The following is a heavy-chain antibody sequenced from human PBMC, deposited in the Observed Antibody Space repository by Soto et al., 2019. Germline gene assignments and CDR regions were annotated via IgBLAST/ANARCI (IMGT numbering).Heavy chain of an antibody. J-gene: IGHJ4*02. CDR2: IYYSGST. Sequence: SETLSLTCTVSGGSIXSGGYYWSWIRQHPGKGLEWIGYIYYSGSTYYNPSLKSRVTISVDTSKNQFSLKLSSVTAADTAVYYCARVSAPAGLWFGETLSPTFDYWGQGTLVTVSS. CDR1: GGSIXSGGYY. CDR3: ARVSAPAGLWFGETLSPTFDY. V-gene: IGHV4-31*03. D-gene: IGHD3-10*01.